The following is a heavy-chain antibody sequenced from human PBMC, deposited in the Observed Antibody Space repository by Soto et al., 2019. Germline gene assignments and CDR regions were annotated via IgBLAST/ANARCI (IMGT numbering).Heavy chain of an antibody. Sequence: GESLKISCKGSGYSFTSYWIDWVRQMPGKGLEWMGIIYPGDSDTRYSPSFQGQVTISADKSISTAYLQWSSLKASDTAMYYCARHIAVAGTDYYYYYGMDVWGQGTTVTVSS. CDR2: IYPGDSDT. V-gene: IGHV5-51*01. CDR3: ARHIAVAGTDYYYYYGMDV. J-gene: IGHJ6*02. D-gene: IGHD6-19*01. CDR1: GYSFTSYW.